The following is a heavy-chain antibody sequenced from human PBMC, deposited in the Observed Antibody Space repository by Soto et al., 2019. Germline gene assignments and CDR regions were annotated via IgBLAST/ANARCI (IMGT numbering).Heavy chain of an antibody. CDR1: GYNFATHW. CDR3: ARPPEGYCSGGNCHFDY. Sequence: EVQLVQSGAEVKKPGESLKISCKGSGYNFATHWVAWVRQMPGKGLEWMGIIYPGVSDTTYSPSFQGRVNISVDKSLNTAYLQWNSLKASDTAMYYCARPPEGYCSGGNCHFDYWGQGTLVTVSS. CDR2: IYPGVSDT. J-gene: IGHJ4*02. V-gene: IGHV5-51*01. D-gene: IGHD2-15*01.